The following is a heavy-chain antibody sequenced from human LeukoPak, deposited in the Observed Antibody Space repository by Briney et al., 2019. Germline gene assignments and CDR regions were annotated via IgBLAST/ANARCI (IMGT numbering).Heavy chain of an antibody. CDR1: GFTFSSYA. CDR3: AKDRKRTWIQLWFVPLIDY. V-gene: IGHV3-23*01. CDR2: ISGSGGST. Sequence: GGSPRLSCAASGFTFSSYAMSWVRQAPGKGLEWVSAISGSGGSTYYADSVKGRFTISRGNSKNTLYLQMNSLRAEDTAVYYCAKDRKRTWIQLWFVPLIDYWGQGTLVTVSS. J-gene: IGHJ4*02. D-gene: IGHD5-18*01.